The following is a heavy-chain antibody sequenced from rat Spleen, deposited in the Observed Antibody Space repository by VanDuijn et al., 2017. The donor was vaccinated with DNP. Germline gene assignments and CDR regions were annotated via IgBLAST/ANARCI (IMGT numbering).Heavy chain of an antibody. Sequence: EVNLVESGGGLVQPGRSLKLSCAASGFNFNDYWMGWVRQAPGKGLEWIGEINEDSSIINYAPSLSYKISFSRDNAQNTLFLQMSELGSEDTGIYYCVTRGDPYDNWFAYWGRGTLVTVSS. CDR2: INEDSSII. J-gene: IGHJ3*01. D-gene: IGHD4-2*01. CDR3: VTRGDPYDNWFAY. V-gene: IGHV4-2*01. CDR1: GFNFNDYW.